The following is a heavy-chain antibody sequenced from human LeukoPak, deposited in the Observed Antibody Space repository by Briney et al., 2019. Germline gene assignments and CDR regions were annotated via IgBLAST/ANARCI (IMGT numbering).Heavy chain of an antibody. CDR1: GFTFRSSA. V-gene: IGHV3-30-3*01. CDR2: ILYDGSNQ. CDR3: AKRPDDYSYGMDV. J-gene: IGHJ6*02. Sequence: GGSLRLSCAASGFTFRSSAMHWVRQAPGKGLEWVAVILYDGSNQYYADSVKGRFTISRDNSKNTLYLQMNSLRPEDTAVYYCAKRPDDYSYGMDVWGQGTTVTVSS.